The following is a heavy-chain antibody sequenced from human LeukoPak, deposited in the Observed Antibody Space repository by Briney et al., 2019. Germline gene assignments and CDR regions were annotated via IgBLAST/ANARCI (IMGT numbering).Heavy chain of an antibody. CDR2: TWYDGSNK. D-gene: IGHD1-26*01. V-gene: IGHV3-33*01. J-gene: IGHJ4*02. CDR3: ARGGLTIAEATTSWYLDY. Sequence: PGGSLRLSCAASGFTFSTYGMRWVRQAQGKGLEWVALTWYDGSNKNYADSVKGRFTISRDNSKNTLYLQMNSLRGEDTAVYFCARGGLTIAEATTSWYLDYWGRGTLVTVSS. CDR1: GFTFSTYG.